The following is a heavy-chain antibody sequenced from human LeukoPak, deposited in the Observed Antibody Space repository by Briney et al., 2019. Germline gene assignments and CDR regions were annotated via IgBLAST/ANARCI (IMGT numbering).Heavy chain of an antibody. CDR2: ISGSGGST. J-gene: IGHJ4*02. CDR1: GFTFSSYD. Sequence: GGSLRLSCAASGFTFSSYDMSWVRQAPGKGLEWVSSISGSGGSTYYADSVKGRFTISRDNSKNTLYLQMNSLRAEDTAVYYCTKDLYCSSTSCYEAVYWGQGTLVTVSS. CDR3: TKDLYCSSTSCYEAVY. D-gene: IGHD2-2*01. V-gene: IGHV3-23*01.